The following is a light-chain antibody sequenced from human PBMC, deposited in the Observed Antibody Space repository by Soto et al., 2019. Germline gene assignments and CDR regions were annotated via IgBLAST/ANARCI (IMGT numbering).Light chain of an antibody. CDR1: SSDVGTYNY. CDR3: SSYTGSSSV. J-gene: IGLJ2*01. Sequence: QSALTQPASVSGSPGQSITISCTGTSSDVGTYNYVSWYQQHPGKAPKLMIYEVSNRPSGVSNRFSGSKSGNTASLTISGLQAEDEADYYCSSYTGSSSVFGGGTKLTVL. V-gene: IGLV2-14*01. CDR2: EVS.